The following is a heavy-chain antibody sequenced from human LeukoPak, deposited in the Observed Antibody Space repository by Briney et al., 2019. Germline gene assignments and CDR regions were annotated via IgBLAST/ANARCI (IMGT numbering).Heavy chain of an antibody. D-gene: IGHD3-10*01. CDR2: ISYDGSNK. J-gene: IGHJ4*02. V-gene: IGHV3-30*18. Sequence: PGGSLRLSCAASGFTFSSYGMHWVRQAPGKGLEWVAVISYDGSNKYYADSVKGRFTISRDNSKNTLYLQMNSLRAEDTAVYYCAKNPQGHGSGFFLPPDYWGQGTLVTVSS. CDR1: GFTFSSYG. CDR3: AKNPQGHGSGFFLPPDY.